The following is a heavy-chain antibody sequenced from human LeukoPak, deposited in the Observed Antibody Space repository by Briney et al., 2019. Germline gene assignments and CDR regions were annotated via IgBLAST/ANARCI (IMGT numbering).Heavy chain of an antibody. CDR2: IYYSGST. Sequence: RTSETLSLTCTVSGGSISSYYWSWIRQPPGKGLEWIGYIYYSGSTYYNPSLKSRVTISVDTSKNQFSLKLSSVTAADTAVYFCARVRRATYYYDSSGYYDAGYWGQGTLVTVSS. CDR1: GGSISSYY. V-gene: IGHV4-59*12. J-gene: IGHJ4*02. CDR3: ARVRRATYYYDSSGYYDAGY. D-gene: IGHD3-22*01.